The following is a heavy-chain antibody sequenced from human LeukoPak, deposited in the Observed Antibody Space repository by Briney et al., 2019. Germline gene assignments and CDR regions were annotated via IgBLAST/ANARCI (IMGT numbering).Heavy chain of an antibody. CDR3: ASYSSGWYDAFDI. CDR1: GGSIFSSSYY. CDR2: IYYSGST. Sequence: SETLSLTCTVSGGSIFSSSYYWGWIRQPPGKGLEWIGSIYYSGSTYYNPSLKSRVTISVDTSKNQFSLKLSSVTAADTAVYYCASYSSGWYDAFDIWGQGTMVTVSS. V-gene: IGHV4-39*07. D-gene: IGHD6-19*01. J-gene: IGHJ3*02.